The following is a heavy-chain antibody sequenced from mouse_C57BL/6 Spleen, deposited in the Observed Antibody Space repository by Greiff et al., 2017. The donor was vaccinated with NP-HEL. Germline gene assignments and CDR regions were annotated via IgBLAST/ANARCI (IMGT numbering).Heavy chain of an antibody. Sequence: EVQPQQSGPELVKPGASVKMSCKASGYTFTDYNMHWVKQSHGKSLEWIGYINPNNGGTSTNQKFKGKATLTVNKSSSTAYMELRCLTSEDSAVYYCARIYYHYYAMDYWGQGTSVTVSS. CDR3: ARIYYHYYAMDY. CDR1: GYTFTDYN. CDR2: INPNNGGT. V-gene: IGHV1-22*01. J-gene: IGHJ4*01. D-gene: IGHD2-1*01.